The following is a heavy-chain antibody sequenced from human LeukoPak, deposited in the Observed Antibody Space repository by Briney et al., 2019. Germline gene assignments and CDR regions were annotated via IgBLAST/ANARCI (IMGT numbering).Heavy chain of an antibody. Sequence: SETLSLTCTVSGGSISRGRYYWSWIREPAGKGLEWIGRIYTSGSTNYNPSLKRRGTISVDTSKNQFSLKLSSVTAADTAVYYCARSRVGATFDYRGQGTLVTVSS. V-gene: IGHV4-61*02. D-gene: IGHD1-26*01. J-gene: IGHJ4*02. CDR1: GGSISRGRYY. CDR3: ARSRVGATFDY. CDR2: IYTSGST.